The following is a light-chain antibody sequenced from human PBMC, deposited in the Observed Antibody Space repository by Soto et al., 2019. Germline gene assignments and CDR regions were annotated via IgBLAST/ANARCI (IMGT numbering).Light chain of an antibody. CDR3: QKYDSAPQT. V-gene: IGKV1-27*01. J-gene: IGKJ1*01. CDR2: AAS. CDR1: QGIIDY. Sequence: DIQMTQXPSSLSASVGDTVTITCRASQGIIDYLAWYQQRPGKVPKLLIYAASTLQTGVPSRFSGSGAGTDFTLTISSLQPEDVATYYCQKYDSAPQTFGQGTKVEIK.